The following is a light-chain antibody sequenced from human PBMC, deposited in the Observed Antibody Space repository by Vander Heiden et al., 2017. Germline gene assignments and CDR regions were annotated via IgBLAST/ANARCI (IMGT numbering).Light chain of an antibody. J-gene: IGKJ4*01. CDR3: QQSYSTPPLT. Sequence: DTQMTQPPSSLSASVGDRVTITCRSSQSISSYLNWYQQKPGKAPKLLIYAASSLQSGVPSRFSGSGSGTDFTLTISSLQPEDFATYYCQQSYSTPPLTFGGGTKVEIK. V-gene: IGKV1-39*01. CDR2: AAS. CDR1: QSISSY.